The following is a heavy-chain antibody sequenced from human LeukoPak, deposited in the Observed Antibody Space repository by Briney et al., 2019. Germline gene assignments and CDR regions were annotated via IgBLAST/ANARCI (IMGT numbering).Heavy chain of an antibody. CDR2: ISSSGSSI. Sequence: GGSLRLSCAASGFTFSSYEMNWVRQAPGKGLEWVSYISSSGSSIHYTDSVKGRFTISRDNTKNSLYLQMNSLRAEDTAIYYCARGVKFDWLSPGYWGQGTLVTVSS. V-gene: IGHV3-48*03. D-gene: IGHD3-9*01. J-gene: IGHJ4*02. CDR3: ARGVKFDWLSPGY. CDR1: GFTFSSYE.